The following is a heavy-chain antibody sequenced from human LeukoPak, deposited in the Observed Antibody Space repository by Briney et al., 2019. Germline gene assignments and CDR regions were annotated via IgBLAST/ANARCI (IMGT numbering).Heavy chain of an antibody. J-gene: IGHJ4*02. Sequence: SETLSLTCTVSGGSIRSYDWGWIRQPPGKGLEWIGYIYYSGSTNYNPSLKSRVTISVDTSKNQFSLKLSSVTAADTAVYYCARLRAARVAPIHYWGQGTLVTVSS. CDR2: IYYSGST. V-gene: IGHV4-59*01. CDR1: GGSIRSYD. CDR3: ARLRAARVAPIHY. D-gene: IGHD6-6*01.